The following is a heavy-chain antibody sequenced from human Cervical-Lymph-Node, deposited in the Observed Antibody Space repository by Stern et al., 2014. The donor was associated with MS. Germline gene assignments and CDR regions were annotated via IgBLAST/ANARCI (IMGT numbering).Heavy chain of an antibody. D-gene: IGHD6-13*01. Sequence: QVQLAESGPEVTKPAPSVKVSCKASGATLTTFPSSWVRHAPGQGPERMGGIFPVFGTPTYAQELRGSVTITADVSTSTVYMELSSLRSDDTAVYYCALSSEASDRWYSLGYDLWGQGTLVTVSS. V-gene: IGHV1-69*12. J-gene: IGHJ5*02. CDR1: GATLTTFP. CDR3: ALSSEASDRWYSLGYDL. CDR2: IFPVFGTP.